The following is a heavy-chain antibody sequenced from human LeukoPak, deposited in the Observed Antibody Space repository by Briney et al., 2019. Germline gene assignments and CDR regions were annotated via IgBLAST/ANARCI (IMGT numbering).Heavy chain of an antibody. D-gene: IGHD2-2*01. CDR1: GYTFSDYY. V-gene: IGHV1-46*01. CDR3: ARSIRGCSSTPCYEDY. J-gene: IGHJ4*02. Sequence: RASVKISCKASGYTFSDYYIHWVRQAPGQGLEWMGMINPSGGSTSYAQKFQGRVTMTRDTSTSTVYMDLNSLRSEDTAVYFCARSIRGCSSTPCYEDYWGQGTLVTVSS. CDR2: INPSGGST.